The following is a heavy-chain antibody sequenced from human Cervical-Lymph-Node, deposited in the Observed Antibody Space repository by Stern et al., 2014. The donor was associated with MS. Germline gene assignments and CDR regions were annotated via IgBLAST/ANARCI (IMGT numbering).Heavy chain of an antibody. CDR3: ARSFTLGFVPSGY. CDR2: IQYGGST. CDR1: GDSISTSSYY. D-gene: IGHD3-10*01. Sequence: QLQLQESGPGLVKPSETLSLTCSVSGDSISTSSYYWGWIRQPPGKGLEWIGSIQYGGSTFYNPSLRSRLTISVDTSNNQFSLNVGSVTAADTAVYYCARSFTLGFVPSGYWGQGTPVTVSS. V-gene: IGHV4-39*01. J-gene: IGHJ4*02.